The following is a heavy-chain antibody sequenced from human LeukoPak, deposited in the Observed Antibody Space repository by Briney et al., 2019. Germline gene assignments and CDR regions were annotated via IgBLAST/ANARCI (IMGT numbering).Heavy chain of an antibody. J-gene: IGHJ5*02. V-gene: IGHV4-31*03. D-gene: IGHD4-11*01. CDR1: GGSISSGGYY. Sequence: SQTLSLTCTVSGGSISSGGYYWSWIRQHPGKGLEWIGYIYCSGSTYYNPSLKSRVTISVDTSKNQFSLKLSSVTAADTAVYYCARGQYSNYNWFDPWGQGTLVTVSS. CDR2: IYCSGST. CDR3: ARGQYSNYNWFDP.